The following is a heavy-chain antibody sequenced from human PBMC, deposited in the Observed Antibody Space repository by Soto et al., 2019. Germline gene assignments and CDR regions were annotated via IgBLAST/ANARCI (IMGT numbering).Heavy chain of an antibody. CDR1: GGSISSDGFY. D-gene: IGHD2-15*01. CDR2: IYYSGDT. V-gene: IGHV4-39*01. Sequence: KPSETLSLTCTVSGGSISSDGFYWAWIRQPPGKGLEWIGIIYYSGDTYYNPSLASRLTMSVDTSNQFSPTLRSVTAADTALYYCARNQPQRYCSGGTCRPAYGMDVWGQGTTVTVSS. CDR3: ARNQPQRYCSGGTCRPAYGMDV. J-gene: IGHJ6*02.